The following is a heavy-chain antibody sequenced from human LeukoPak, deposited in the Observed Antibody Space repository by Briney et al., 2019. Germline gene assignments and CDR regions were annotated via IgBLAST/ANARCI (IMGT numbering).Heavy chain of an antibody. Sequence: PSETLSLTCTVSGGSISSSSYYWGWIRQPPGKGLEWIGYIYYSGSTDYNPSLKSRVTISVDTSKNQFSLKLSSVTAADTAVCYCARHVGGRYAFDYWGQGTLVTVSS. CDR3: ARHVGGRYAFDY. CDR1: GGSISSSSYY. J-gene: IGHJ4*02. V-gene: IGHV4-39*01. CDR2: IYYSGST. D-gene: IGHD1-26*01.